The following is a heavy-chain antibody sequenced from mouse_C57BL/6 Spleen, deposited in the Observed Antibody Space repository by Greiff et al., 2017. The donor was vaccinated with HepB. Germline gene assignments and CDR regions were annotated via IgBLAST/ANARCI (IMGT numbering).Heavy chain of an antibody. Sequence: QVQLKQSGPELVKPGASVKISCKASGYAFSSSWMNWVKQRPGKGLEWIGRIYPGDGDINYTGKFKGKATLTADKSSSTAYMQLSSLTSEDSAVYFCARSSAITTVVGDYWGQGTTRTVSS. CDR3: ARSSAITTVVGDY. D-gene: IGHD1-1*01. CDR2: IYPGDGDI. J-gene: IGHJ2*01. V-gene: IGHV1-82*01. CDR1: GYAFSSSW.